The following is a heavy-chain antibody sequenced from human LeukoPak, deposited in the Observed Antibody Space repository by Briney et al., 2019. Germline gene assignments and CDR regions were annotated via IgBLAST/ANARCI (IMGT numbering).Heavy chain of an antibody. CDR1: GFTLSNYA. V-gene: IGHV3-23*01. Sequence: PGGSLRLPCAASGFTLSNYAMNWVRQAPGKGLEWVSSISGSGTNTYYADSVKGRFTISRDNSKNTLYLQMNSLRAEDTAVYYCARSKQQLVFDYWGQGTLVTVSS. D-gene: IGHD6-13*01. J-gene: IGHJ4*02. CDR2: ISGSGTNT. CDR3: ARSKQQLVFDY.